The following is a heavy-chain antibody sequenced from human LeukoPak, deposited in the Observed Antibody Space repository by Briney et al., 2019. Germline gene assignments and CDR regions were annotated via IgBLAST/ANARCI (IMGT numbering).Heavy chain of an antibody. J-gene: IGHJ6*03. CDR1: GYTFTSYY. D-gene: IGHD3-10*01. Sequence: GASVKVSCKASGYTFTSYYMHWVRQAPGQGLEWMGWINPKSGGTNYAQKFEGRVTLTRDTSFSTAYMELSSLTSDDTAVYFCARREGVLIGTSYYYYMDVWGKGTTVIVSS. CDR2: INPKSGGT. V-gene: IGHV1-2*02. CDR3: ARREGVLIGTSYYYYMDV.